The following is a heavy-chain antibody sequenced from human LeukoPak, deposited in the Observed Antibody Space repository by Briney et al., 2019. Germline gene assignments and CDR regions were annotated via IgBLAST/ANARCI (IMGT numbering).Heavy chain of an antibody. Sequence: SETLSLTCTVSGGSISSGSYYWSWIRQPAGKGLEWIGRIYTSGSTNYNPSLKSRVTISVDTSKNQFSLKLSSVTAADTAVYYCARTLIAVAADWFDPWGRGTLVTVSS. CDR3: ARTLIAVAADWFDP. V-gene: IGHV4-61*02. D-gene: IGHD6-19*01. CDR2: IYTSGST. J-gene: IGHJ5*02. CDR1: GGSISSGSYY.